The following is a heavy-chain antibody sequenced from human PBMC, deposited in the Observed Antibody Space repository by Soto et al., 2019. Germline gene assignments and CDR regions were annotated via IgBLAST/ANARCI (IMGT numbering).Heavy chain of an antibody. CDR2: IIPIFSTV. CDR3: ARDRGGAGTSSFDY. Sequence: QVQLVQSGAEVKKPGSSVKVSCKAPGGTFNSYAISWLRQAPGQGLEWMGGIIPIFSTVNYAQKFQGRVTVTASDSTSTAYMELGSLTSEDTAVYFCARDRGGAGTSSFDYWGKGTLVTVSS. J-gene: IGHJ4*02. D-gene: IGHD6-13*01. V-gene: IGHV1-69*01. CDR1: GGTFNSYA.